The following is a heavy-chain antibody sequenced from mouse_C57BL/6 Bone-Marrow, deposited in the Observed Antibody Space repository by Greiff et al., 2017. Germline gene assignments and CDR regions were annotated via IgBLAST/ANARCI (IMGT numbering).Heavy chain of an antibody. Sequence: VHLQQSGAELVRPGASVKLSCTASGFNIKDDYMQWVKQRPEQGLEWIGWIDPENGDTEYASKFQGKATITADTSSNTSYLQLSSLTSEDTAVYYCTTKGGGYFDFWGTGTTVTVSS. J-gene: IGHJ1*03. CDR2: IDPENGDT. CDR3: TTKGGGYFDF. CDR1: GFNIKDDY. V-gene: IGHV14-4*01. D-gene: IGHD1-1*02.